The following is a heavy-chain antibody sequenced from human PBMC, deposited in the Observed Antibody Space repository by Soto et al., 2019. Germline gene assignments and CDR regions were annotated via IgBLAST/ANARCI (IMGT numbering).Heavy chain of an antibody. Sequence: EVQLVESGGGLVQPGGSLKLSCAASGFTFSGSAMHWVRQASGKGLEWVGRIRSKPNNYATAYGASVKGRFTISRDDLKTTAYLQMNSLNTEDTAVYYCSRQASDFWSGKPQYYMDVWGKGTTVTVSS. CDR3: SRQASDFWSGKPQYYMDV. D-gene: IGHD3-3*01. J-gene: IGHJ6*03. V-gene: IGHV3-73*01. CDR1: GFTFSGSA. CDR2: IRSKPNNYAT.